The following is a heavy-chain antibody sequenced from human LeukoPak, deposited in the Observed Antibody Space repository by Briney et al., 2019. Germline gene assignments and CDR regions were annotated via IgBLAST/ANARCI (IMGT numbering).Heavy chain of an antibody. CDR2: FGPEHGET. V-gene: IGHV1-24*01. CDR3: ATGGEFGDYYMDV. Sequence: ASVKVSCKASGGTFSSYAISWVRQAPGKGLEWMGGFGPEHGETIYAQKFQGRVTMIEDTSSDTAYMELNSLRSDDTAVYYCATGGEFGDYYMDVWGKGTTVTVAS. J-gene: IGHJ6*03. D-gene: IGHD3-16*01. CDR1: GGTFSSYA.